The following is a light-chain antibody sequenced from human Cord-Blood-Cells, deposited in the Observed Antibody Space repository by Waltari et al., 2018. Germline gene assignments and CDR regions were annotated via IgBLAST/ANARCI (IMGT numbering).Light chain of an antibody. CDR2: EGS. CDR3: CSYAGSSTYV. CDR1: SSDVGSYNL. V-gene: IGLV2-23*01. Sequence: QSALTQPASVSGSPGQSITISCTGTSSDVGSYNLVSWYQPHPGKAPKLIIYEGSKRPSGVSNRFSGSKSGNTASLTISGLQAEDEADYYCCSYAGSSTYVFGTGTKVTVL. J-gene: IGLJ1*01.